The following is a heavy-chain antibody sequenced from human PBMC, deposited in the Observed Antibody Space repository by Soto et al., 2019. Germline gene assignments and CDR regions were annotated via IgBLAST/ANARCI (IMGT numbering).Heavy chain of an antibody. D-gene: IGHD1-7*01. CDR2: IYYSGST. V-gene: IGHV4-61*01. Sequence: PSETLSLTCTVSGGSVSSSSYYWSWIRQPPGKGLEWIGYIYYSGSTNYNPSLKSRVTISVDTSKNQFSLKLSSVTAADTAVYYCARELELREDAFDIWGQGTMVTVSS. CDR1: GGSVSSSSYY. CDR3: ARELELREDAFDI. J-gene: IGHJ3*02.